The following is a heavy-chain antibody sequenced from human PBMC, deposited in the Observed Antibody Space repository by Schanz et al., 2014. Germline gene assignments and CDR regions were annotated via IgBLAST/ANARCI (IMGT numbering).Heavy chain of an antibody. J-gene: IGHJ4*02. Sequence: QVQLVQSGAEAKKPGASVKVSCKASGYTFTSYGISWVRQAPGQGLEWMGWINTGSGDTKYSQNFQGRVTITRDTSASTAYMALTDLRSDDTAVYYCARDRRFFDRDDLYYFDSWGQGTLVTVSS. CDR2: INTGSGDT. CDR1: GYTFTSYG. D-gene: IGHD3-3*01. CDR3: ARDRRFFDRDDLYYFDS. V-gene: IGHV1-18*01.